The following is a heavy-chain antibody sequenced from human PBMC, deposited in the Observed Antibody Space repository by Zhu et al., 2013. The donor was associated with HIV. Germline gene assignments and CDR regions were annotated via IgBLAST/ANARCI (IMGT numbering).Heavy chain of an antibody. Sequence: QVQLVQSGAEMRSPGTSVKVSCNTSGYTFKDYYIHWVRQAPGQGLEWMGWVNPKDGQTKYALKFQDRVTMTSDTSITTAFMELSSLKSDDTAVYYCARGVLTYYDFWSGPPDYMDAWGKGTTVTVSS. CDR3: ARGVLTYYDFWSGPPDYMDA. V-gene: IGHV1-2*02. D-gene: IGHD3-3*01. CDR2: VNPKDGQT. J-gene: IGHJ6*03. CDR1: GYTFKDYY.